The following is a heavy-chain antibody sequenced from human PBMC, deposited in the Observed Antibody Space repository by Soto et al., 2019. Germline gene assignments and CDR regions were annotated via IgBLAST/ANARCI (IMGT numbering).Heavy chain of an antibody. CDR3: ARAFSRLETYYYGSGSYEGMDV. CDR2: INAGNGNT. V-gene: IGHV1-3*01. CDR1: GDTFTSYA. J-gene: IGHJ6*02. D-gene: IGHD3-10*01. Sequence: GASVKVSCKACGDTFTSYAMHWVRQAPGRRLEWMGWINAGNGNTKYSQKFQGRVTITRDTSASTAYMELSSLRSEDTAVYYCARAFSRLETYYYGSGSYEGMDVWGQGTTVTVSS.